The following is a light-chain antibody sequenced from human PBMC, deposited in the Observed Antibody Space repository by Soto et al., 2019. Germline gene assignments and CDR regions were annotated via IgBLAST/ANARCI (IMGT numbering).Light chain of an antibody. CDR1: STDIGNYNL. V-gene: IGLV2-23*02. Sequence: QSALTQPASVSGSPGQSITISCTGSSTDIGNYNLVSWYQQHPGKAPKLMIYDVTKRPSGVSNRFSGSKSGNTASLTISGLQAEDEADYYCSSYAGLATGVFGGGTQLTVL. CDR3: SSYAGLATGV. J-gene: IGLJ7*01. CDR2: DVT.